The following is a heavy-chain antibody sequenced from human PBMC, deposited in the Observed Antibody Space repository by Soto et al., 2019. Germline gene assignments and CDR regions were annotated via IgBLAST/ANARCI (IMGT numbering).Heavy chain of an antibody. D-gene: IGHD2-2*01. J-gene: IGHJ6*02. CDR3: TSCSSTSCHYYYGMDV. CDR2: IRSKANSYAT. Sequence: EVQLVESGGGLVQPGGSLKLSCAASGFTFSGSAMHWVRQASGKWLEWVGRIRSKANSYATAYAASLKGRFTISRDDSKNTAYLQMNSLKTEDTAVYYCTSCSSTSCHYYYGMDVWGQGTTVTVSS. V-gene: IGHV3-73*02. CDR1: GFTFSGSA.